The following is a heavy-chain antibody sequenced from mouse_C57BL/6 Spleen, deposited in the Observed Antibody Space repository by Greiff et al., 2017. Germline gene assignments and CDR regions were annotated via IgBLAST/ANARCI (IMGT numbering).Heavy chain of an antibody. V-gene: IGHV1-50*01. D-gene: IGHD3-2*02. Sequence: VQLQQPGAELVKPGASVKLSCKASGYTFTSYWMQWVKQRPGQGLEWIGEIDPSDSYTNYNQKFKGKATLTVDTSSSTAYMQLRSLTSEDSAVYYCASRDSSGTEFAYWGQGTLVTVSA. CDR2: IDPSDSYT. CDR3: ASRDSSGTEFAY. CDR1: GYTFTSYW. J-gene: IGHJ3*01.